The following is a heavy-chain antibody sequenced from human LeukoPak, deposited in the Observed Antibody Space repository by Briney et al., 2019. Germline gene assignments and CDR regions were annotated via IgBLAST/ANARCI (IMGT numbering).Heavy chain of an antibody. V-gene: IGHV4-39*01. CDR2: IYYSGST. D-gene: IGHD1-26*01. CDR3: ARLPQGATPFDY. Sequence: SSETLSLTCTVSGGSISSSSYYWGWIRQPPGKGLEWIGSIYYSGSTYYNPSLKSRVTISVDTSTNHFSLKLSSVTAADTAVYYCARLPQGATPFDYWGQGTLVTVSS. J-gene: IGHJ4*02. CDR1: GGSISSSSYY.